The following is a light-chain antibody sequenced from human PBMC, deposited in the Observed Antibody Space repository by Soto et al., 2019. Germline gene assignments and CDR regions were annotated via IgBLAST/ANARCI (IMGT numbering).Light chain of an antibody. CDR3: QQYNNWPGT. CDR1: QSVSSN. CDR2: RAS. Sequence: MPKTPATLSLSPGGRATLSCRARQSVSSNLAWYQQKPGQAPRLLIQRASTRATGIPARFSGSGSGTEFTLTISSLQSEDFAVYFCQQYNNWPGTFGQGTKVAIK. V-gene: IGKV3-15*01. J-gene: IGKJ1*01.